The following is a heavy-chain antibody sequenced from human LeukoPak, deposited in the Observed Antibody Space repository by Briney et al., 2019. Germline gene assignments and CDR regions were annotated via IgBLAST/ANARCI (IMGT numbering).Heavy chain of an antibody. D-gene: IGHD5-12*01. Sequence: ASVKVSCKASGYTFTNYDINWVRQATGQGLEWMGWMNPNSGNTDYAQKFQGRVTMTRNTSISTAHMELSSLVSEDTAVYYCARGTGSWLRLTRWFDPWGQGTLVTVSS. CDR1: GYTFTNYD. CDR2: MNPNSGNT. CDR3: ARGTGSWLRLTRWFDP. J-gene: IGHJ5*02. V-gene: IGHV1-8*01.